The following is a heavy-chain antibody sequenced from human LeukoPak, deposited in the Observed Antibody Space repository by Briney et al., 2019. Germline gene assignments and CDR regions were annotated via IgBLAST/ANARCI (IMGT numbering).Heavy chain of an antibody. Sequence: GRSLRLSCAASGFTFSSYAMHWVRQAPGKGLEWVAVISYDGSNKYYADSVKGRFTISRDNSKNTLYLQMNSLRAEDTAVYYCARAVPAYDSSGYLSYWGQGTLVTVSS. J-gene: IGHJ4*02. CDR2: ISYDGSNK. CDR1: GFTFSSYA. D-gene: IGHD3-22*01. CDR3: ARAVPAYDSSGYLSY. V-gene: IGHV3-30-3*01.